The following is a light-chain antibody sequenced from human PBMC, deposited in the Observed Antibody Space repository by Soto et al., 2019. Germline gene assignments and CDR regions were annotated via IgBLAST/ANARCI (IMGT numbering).Light chain of an antibody. V-gene: IGKV1-5*01. J-gene: IGKJ2*01. CDR3: QQYSFYPYT. Sequence: DIQMTQSPSTLSASVGDRVTITCRASQSISRWLAWYHQKPGKAPKLLISDVSTLQSGVPSRFSGSGSGTEFTTTISSLQPDDFASYYCQQYSFYPYTFGQGTKLEI. CDR1: QSISRW. CDR2: DVS.